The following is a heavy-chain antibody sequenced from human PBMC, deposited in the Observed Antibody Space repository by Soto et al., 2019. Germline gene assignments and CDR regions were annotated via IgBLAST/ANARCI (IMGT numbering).Heavy chain of an antibody. CDR1: GFTFSSYG. CDR2: IWYDGSNK. Sequence: QVQLVESGGGVVQPGRSLRLSCATSGFTFSSYGMHWVRQAPGKGLEWVAVIWYDGSNKYYTDSVKGRFTISRDNSKNPLYLQMNSLRAEDTALYYCARSTYYDSSGTSGAGAFDIWGQGTMVTVSS. J-gene: IGHJ3*02. V-gene: IGHV3-33*01. D-gene: IGHD3-22*01. CDR3: ARSTYYDSSGTSGAGAFDI.